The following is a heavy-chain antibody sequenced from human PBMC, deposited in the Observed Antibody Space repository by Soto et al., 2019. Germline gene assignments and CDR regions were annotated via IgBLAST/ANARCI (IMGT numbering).Heavy chain of an antibody. D-gene: IGHD3-22*01. CDR3: ARHYDSSGYSLPNYYYSMDV. CDR2: IIPSFGTT. J-gene: IGHJ6*02. CDR1: GGTFSNYA. V-gene: IGHV1-69*13. Sequence: SVKVSCKASGGTFSNYAISWVRQAPGQGPEWMGGIIPSFGTTKYAQKFQGRVTITADEATSTAYMELTSLRAEDAAVYYCARHYDSSGYSLPNYYYSMDVWGQGTTVTVSS.